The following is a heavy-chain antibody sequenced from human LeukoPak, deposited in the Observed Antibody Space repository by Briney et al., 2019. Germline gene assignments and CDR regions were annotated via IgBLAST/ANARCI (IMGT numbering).Heavy chain of an antibody. CDR2: IYTSGST. CDR1: GGSISSYY. CDR3: SRAPGIGVAGDDAFDI. V-gene: IGHV4-4*07. J-gene: IGHJ3*02. D-gene: IGHD6-19*01. Sequence: KPSETLSLTCTVSGGSISSYYWSWIRQPAGKGLEWIGRIYTSGSTNYNPSLKSRLTMSVDTSKNQFSLKLSSVTAADTAVYYCSRAPGIGVAGDDAFDIWGQGTMVTVSS.